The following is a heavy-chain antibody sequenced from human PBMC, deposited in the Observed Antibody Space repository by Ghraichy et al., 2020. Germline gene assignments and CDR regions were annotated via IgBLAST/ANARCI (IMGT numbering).Heavy chain of an antibody. Sequence: GESLNISCAASGFTFSSYSMNWVRQAPGKGLEWVSSISGSSSYIYYADSVKGRFTISRDNAKNSLYLQMNSLRAEDTAVYYCARVGGCSSTSCYADYWGQGTLVTVSS. CDR3: ARVGGCSSTSCYADY. CDR2: ISGSSSYI. D-gene: IGHD2-2*01. J-gene: IGHJ4*02. CDR1: GFTFSSYS. V-gene: IGHV3-21*01.